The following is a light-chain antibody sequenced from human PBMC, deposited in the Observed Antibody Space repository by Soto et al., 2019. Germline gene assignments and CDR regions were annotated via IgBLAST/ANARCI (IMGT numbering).Light chain of an antibody. CDR1: QSVGSY. J-gene: IGKJ5*01. CDR2: DAS. CDR3: QQRKNWQVT. V-gene: IGKV3-11*01. Sequence: EIVFTQAPVTLSLSPGEIATLSCRASQSVGSYLAWYQQKPGQAPRLLIYDASNRATGIPARFSGSGSGTDFALTISSLEPEDFAVYYCQQRKNWQVTFGQGTRLEIK.